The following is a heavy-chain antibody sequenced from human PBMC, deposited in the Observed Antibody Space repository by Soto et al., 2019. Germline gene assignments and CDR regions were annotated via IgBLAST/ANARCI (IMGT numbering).Heavy chain of an antibody. CDR1: GFSFSSYN. D-gene: IGHD4-17*01. J-gene: IGHJ3*02. CDR2: ISSRSSSI. V-gene: IGHV3-48*01. Sequence: GGSLRLSCAASGFSFSSYNMNWVRQAPGKGLEWVSYISSRSSSIYYSDSVKGRFTISRDNAKNSLYLQMNSLRAEDTAVYYCARDEDYGDAFDIWGQGTMVTVSS. CDR3: ARDEDYGDAFDI.